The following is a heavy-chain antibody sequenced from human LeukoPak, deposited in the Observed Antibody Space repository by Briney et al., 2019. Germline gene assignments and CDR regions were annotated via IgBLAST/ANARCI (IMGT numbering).Heavy chain of an antibody. V-gene: IGHV4-59*01. J-gene: IGHJ4*02. D-gene: IGHD3-10*01. CDR1: GGSFSGYY. Sequence: SETLPLTCAVYGGSFSGYYWSWIRQPPGKGLEWIGYIYYSGSTNYNPSLKSRVTISVDTSKNQFSLKLSSVTAADTAVYYCGIGVSMVRGVTDFDYWGQGTLVTVSS. CDR3: GIGVSMVRGVTDFDY. CDR2: IYYSGST.